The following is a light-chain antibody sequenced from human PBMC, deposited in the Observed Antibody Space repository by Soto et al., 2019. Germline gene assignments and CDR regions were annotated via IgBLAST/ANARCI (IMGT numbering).Light chain of an antibody. V-gene: IGLV2-14*01. CDR1: SCDVGDYDY. J-gene: IGLJ1*01. Sequence: QSVLTQPASVSGSPGQSITISCTGTSCDVGDYDYVSWYQEHPGKAPKLMIYDVSSRPSGVSDRFSGSKSGSTASLTISGLQAEDEADYYCSSYSSTNTRFVFGAGTKLTVL. CDR3: SSYSSTNTRFV. CDR2: DVS.